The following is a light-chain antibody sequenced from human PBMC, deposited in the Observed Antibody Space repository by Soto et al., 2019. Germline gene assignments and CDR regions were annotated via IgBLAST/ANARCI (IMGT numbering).Light chain of an antibody. J-gene: IGKJ4*01. CDR3: QEYNNWPALT. V-gene: IGKV3-11*01. CDR1: HRVGSL. CDR2: FGS. Sequence: EIVLTQSPSTLSLSPGDRATLSCRASHRVGSLLAWYRQKPGQAPRLLIYFGSNRAAGIPPRFSGSGSGTEFTLTIDSLQPEDFAVYYCQEYNNWPALTVGGATNVDIK.